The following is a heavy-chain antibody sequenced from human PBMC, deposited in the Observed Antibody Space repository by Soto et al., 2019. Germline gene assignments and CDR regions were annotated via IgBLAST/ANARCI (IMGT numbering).Heavy chain of an antibody. CDR3: ARHVPAAGYYYGMDV. J-gene: IGHJ6*02. V-gene: IGHV1-69*12. CDR2: ISPIFGTA. CDR1: GGTFSSYA. D-gene: IGHD2-2*01. Sequence: QVQLVQSGAEVKKPGSSVKVSCKASGGTFSSYAISWVRQAPGQGLEWMGGISPIFGTANYAQKFQGRVTITADEPTSTSYMELSSLRSEDTAEYYCARHVPAAGYYYGMDVWGQGTTVTVSS.